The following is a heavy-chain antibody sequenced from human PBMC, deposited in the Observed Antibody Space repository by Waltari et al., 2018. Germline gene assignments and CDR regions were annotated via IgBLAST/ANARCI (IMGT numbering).Heavy chain of an antibody. V-gene: IGHV4-31*02. CDR2: INYRRFT. J-gene: IGHJ5*02. Sequence: SCICQHAEKGVELIGYINYRRFTKYTPSRQSRVIISVDASQTQFSLQLSSVTAADTAVYFCARLPSASGSFGWFDPWGLGALVTVSS. CDR3: ARLPSASGSFGWFDP. D-gene: IGHD3-10*01.